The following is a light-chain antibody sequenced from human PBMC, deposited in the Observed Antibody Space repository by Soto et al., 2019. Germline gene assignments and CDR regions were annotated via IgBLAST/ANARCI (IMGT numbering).Light chain of an antibody. CDR2: GAS. CDR3: QQYGSSPLS. V-gene: IGKV3-20*01. J-gene: IGKJ4*01. Sequence: ETVLTQSPGTVSLSPGERATLSCRASQSVSSNWIAWYQQKPGQAPRFLIYGASTRATGISDRFSGSGSGTDFTLTISRLEPEDCAVYYCQQYGSSPLSFGGGTKVEIK. CDR1: QSVSSNW.